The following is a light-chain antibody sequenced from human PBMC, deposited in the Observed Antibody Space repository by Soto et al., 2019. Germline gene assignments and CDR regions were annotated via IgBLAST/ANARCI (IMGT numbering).Light chain of an antibody. CDR2: EAS. Sequence: EVMLTQSPATLSLSLGERATLSCRASQGISDYLAWYQQKPGQAPRLLIYEASKRATGIPARFSGSGSGTDFTLTISSLEPEDFAIYYCQRYNNWPLTFGGGTKVESK. V-gene: IGKV3D-11*01. J-gene: IGKJ4*01. CDR3: QRYNNWPLT. CDR1: QGISDY.